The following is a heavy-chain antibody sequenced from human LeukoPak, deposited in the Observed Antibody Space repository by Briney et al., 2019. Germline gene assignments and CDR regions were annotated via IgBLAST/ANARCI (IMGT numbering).Heavy chain of an antibody. V-gene: IGHV3-43D*03. CDR2: ISWAGGST. CDR3: ARCADYDILTGYYNTPNFDY. D-gene: IGHD3-9*01. J-gene: IGHJ4*02. Sequence: GGSLRLSCAASGFTFDDYAMHWVRQAPRQVLEWVSLISWAGGSTYYADSVKGRFTISRDNAKNSLYLQMNSLRVEDTAVYYCARCADYDILTGYYNTPNFDYWGQGTLVTVSS. CDR1: GFTFDDYA.